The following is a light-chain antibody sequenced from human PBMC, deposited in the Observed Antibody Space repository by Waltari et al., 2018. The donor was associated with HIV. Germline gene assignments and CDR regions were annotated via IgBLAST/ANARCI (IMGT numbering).Light chain of an antibody. CDR2: GAS. J-gene: IGKJ1*01. Sequence: EIVMTQSPATLSVSPGERATLSCRASQSVTTNLAWYQQKPGQHPRVLIYGASTRASGITARFSGSGSGTEFTLTISSLQPEDFAVYYCQQYYNWPPSWTFDQGTKVEIK. V-gene: IGKV3-15*01. CDR3: QQYYNWPPSWT. CDR1: QSVTTN.